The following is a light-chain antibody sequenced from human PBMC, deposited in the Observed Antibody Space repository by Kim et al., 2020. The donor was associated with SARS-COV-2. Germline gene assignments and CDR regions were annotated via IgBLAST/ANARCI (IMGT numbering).Light chain of an antibody. V-gene: IGKV1-5*01. Sequence: DIQMTQSPSTLPASVGDRVTITCRATQYVTRGLARYQQKPGRAPKLLIYDASTLDRGVPSRFRGSGSGTEFTLTINSLQPDDFASYYCQHRQTFGQGTKVDIK. CDR1: QYVTRG. CDR3: QHRQT. J-gene: IGKJ1*01. CDR2: DAS.